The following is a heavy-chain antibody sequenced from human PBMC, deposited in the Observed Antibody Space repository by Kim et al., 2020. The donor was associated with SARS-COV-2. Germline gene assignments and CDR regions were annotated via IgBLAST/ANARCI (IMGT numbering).Heavy chain of an antibody. J-gene: IGHJ4*02. V-gene: IGHV1-2*02. D-gene: IGHD6-6*01. CDR3: VVGSSSSVSKGFDY. Sequence: AQKFQGRVTMTRDTSISTAYMELSRLRSDDTAVYYCVVGSSSSVSKGFDYWGQGTLVTVSS.